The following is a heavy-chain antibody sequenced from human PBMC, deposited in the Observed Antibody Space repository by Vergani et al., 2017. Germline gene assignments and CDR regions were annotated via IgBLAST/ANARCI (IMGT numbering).Heavy chain of an antibody. CDR3: ARDPRDKLLRPYYMDV. CDR2: ISHDGSKK. CDR1: GFPFLNYG. J-gene: IGHJ6*03. V-gene: IGHV3-30*03. D-gene: IGHD5-12*01. Sequence: QVQLVESGGGVVQPGRSLRFSFSASGFPFLNYGLPFFRPAPGKGLEWVAFISHDGSKKYYADSVKGRFTISRDNSKPTLYLQMNSLRAEDTAVYYCARDPRDKLLRPYYMDVWGKGTTVTVSS.